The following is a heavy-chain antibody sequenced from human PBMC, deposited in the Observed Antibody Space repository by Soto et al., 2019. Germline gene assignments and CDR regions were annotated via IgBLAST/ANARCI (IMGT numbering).Heavy chain of an antibody. CDR3: ARDRDDYCSGNYYNRIDF. Sequence: QVQLVQSGAEVKKPGSSVKVSCKASGGIFSNYAISWLRQAPGQGLEWMGGIIPLFGTPNYAQRFHGRVTITADESTSTAYMELSRLRSEDTAVYYCARDRDDYCSGNYYNRIDFWGQGTLVTVSS. V-gene: IGHV1-69*01. D-gene: IGHD3-10*01. CDR1: GGIFSNYA. CDR2: IIPLFGTP. J-gene: IGHJ4*02.